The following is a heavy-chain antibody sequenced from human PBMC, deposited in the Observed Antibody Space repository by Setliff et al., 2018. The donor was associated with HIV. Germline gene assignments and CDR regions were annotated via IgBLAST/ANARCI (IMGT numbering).Heavy chain of an antibody. CDR2: LNWNGANT. J-gene: IGHJ3*02. D-gene: IGHD2-15*01. Sequence: GESLKISCAASGFTFDDYTMHWVRQAPGKGLEWVSSLNWNGANTDYGDSVKGRFTISRDNAKNTLYLQMNSLRAEDTAVYYCTRERCSGGTCYSLDIWGQGTMVTVSS. CDR3: TRERCSGGTCYSLDI. CDR1: GFTFDDYT. V-gene: IGHV3-20*04.